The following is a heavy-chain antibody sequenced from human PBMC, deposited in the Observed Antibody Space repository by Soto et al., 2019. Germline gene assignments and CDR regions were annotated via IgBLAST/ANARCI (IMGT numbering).Heavy chain of an antibody. CDR3: ARLGGITGYSSAWYKFEH. J-gene: IGHJ4*02. CDR2: IYYTGST. Sequence: SETLSLTCTVSGGSVSSDSPYWGWIRQPPGKGLEWIGNIYYTGSTYYNPSLKSRVTISLDTSKNQFSLKLSSVTAADTAVYYCARLGGITGYSSAWYKFEHWGQGTLVTVSS. CDR1: GGSVSSDSPY. V-gene: IGHV4-39*01. D-gene: IGHD6-19*01.